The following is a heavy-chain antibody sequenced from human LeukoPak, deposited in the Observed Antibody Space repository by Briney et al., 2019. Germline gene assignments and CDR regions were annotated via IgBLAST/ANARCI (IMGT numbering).Heavy chain of an antibody. CDR1: GFTFNSYH. Sequence: GGSLRLSCAASGFTFNSYHMRWVRQAPGKGLEWVSAISSSGGSIYCADSGRGRFTIYRDNSQHTVYVQMNSLRAEDTAVYYCAKLRWEITHYLSFDLWGRGTLVTVSS. D-gene: IGHD4-23*01. J-gene: IGHJ2*01. CDR2: ISSSGGSI. CDR3: AKLRWEITHYLSFDL. V-gene: IGHV3-23*01.